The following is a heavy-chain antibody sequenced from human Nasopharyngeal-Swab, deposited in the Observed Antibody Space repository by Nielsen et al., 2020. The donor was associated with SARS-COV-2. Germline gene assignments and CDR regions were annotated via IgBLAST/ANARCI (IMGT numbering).Heavy chain of an antibody. CDR2: ISGSGAHT. Sequence: GESLKISCAASGFTFSNYAITWVRQAPGQGLEWVSSISGSGAHTYYADSVKGRFTISRDNSKNTVFLQMNSLRAEDTALFFCAKDGGGWLTSGWYYFDFWGQGSQVTVSS. V-gene: IGHV3-23*01. CDR1: GFTFSNYA. J-gene: IGHJ4*02. CDR3: AKDGGGWLTSGWYYFDF. D-gene: IGHD6-19*01.